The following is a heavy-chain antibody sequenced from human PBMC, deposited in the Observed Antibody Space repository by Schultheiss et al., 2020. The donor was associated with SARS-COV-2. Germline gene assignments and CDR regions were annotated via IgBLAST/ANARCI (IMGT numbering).Heavy chain of an antibody. D-gene: IGHD3-22*01. V-gene: IGHV4-61*01. Sequence: SETLSLTCSVSGGSVSSGSYYWSWIRQPPGKGLEWIGYIYYRGNTNYNPSLKSRVTISVDTSKTQFSLKLSSVTAADTAVYYCARAHGSGYLDGLDYWAREPWSPSPQ. CDR3: ARAHGSGYLDGLDY. CDR2: IYYRGNT. CDR1: GGSVSSGSYY. J-gene: IGHJ4*02.